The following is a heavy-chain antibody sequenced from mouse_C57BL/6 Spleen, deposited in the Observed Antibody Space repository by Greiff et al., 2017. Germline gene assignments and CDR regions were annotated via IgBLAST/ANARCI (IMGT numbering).Heavy chain of an antibody. V-gene: IGHV1-80*01. CDR1: GYAFSSYW. J-gene: IGHJ3*01. CDR3: ARRGYGNPFAY. Sequence: QVQLQQSGAELVKPGASVKISCKASGYAFSSYWMNWVKQRPGKGLEWIGQIYPGDGDTNYNRKFKGKATLTADTSSSTAYMQLSSLTSEDSAVYFCARRGYGNPFAYWGQGTLVTVSA. D-gene: IGHD2-1*01. CDR2: IYPGDGDT.